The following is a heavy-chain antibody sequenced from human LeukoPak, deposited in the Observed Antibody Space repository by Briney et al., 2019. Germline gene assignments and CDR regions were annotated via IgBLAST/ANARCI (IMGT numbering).Heavy chain of an antibody. Sequence: PSETLSLTCTVSGGSISSSSYCWGWIRQPPGKGLDWIGSIYYSGSTYYNPSLKSRVTISVDTSKNQFSLKLSLMTAADTAVFYCASLRERSYYARGFDYWGQGTLVTVSS. CDR3: ASLRERSYYARGFDY. CDR1: GGSISSSSYC. CDR2: IYYSGST. D-gene: IGHD1-26*01. J-gene: IGHJ4*02. V-gene: IGHV4-39*01.